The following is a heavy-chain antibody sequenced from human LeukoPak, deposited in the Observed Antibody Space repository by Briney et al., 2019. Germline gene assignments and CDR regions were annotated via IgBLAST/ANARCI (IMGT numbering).Heavy chain of an antibody. CDR1: GYTLTELS. Sequence: ASVKVSCKVSGYTLTELSMHWVRQAPGKGLEWMGGFDPEDGETIYAQKFQGRVTMTEDTSTDTAYMELSSLRSEDTAVYYCATSPILIAAAGSIDYWGQGTLVTVSS. V-gene: IGHV1-24*01. CDR2: FDPEDGET. J-gene: IGHJ4*02. D-gene: IGHD6-25*01. CDR3: ATSPILIAAAGSIDY.